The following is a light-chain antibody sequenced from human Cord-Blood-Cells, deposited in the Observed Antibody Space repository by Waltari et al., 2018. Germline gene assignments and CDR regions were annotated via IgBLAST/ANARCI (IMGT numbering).Light chain of an antibody. V-gene: IGKV1-27*01. CDR1: QGLSNY. CDR3: QKYNSAPPWT. Sequence: DIQMTQSPSSLSASVGDRVTITCRASQGLSNYLAWYQQKPGKVPKLLIYAASTLQSGVPSRFSGSGSGTDFTLTISSLQPEDGATYYCQKYNSAPPWTFGQGTKVEIK. J-gene: IGKJ1*01. CDR2: AAS.